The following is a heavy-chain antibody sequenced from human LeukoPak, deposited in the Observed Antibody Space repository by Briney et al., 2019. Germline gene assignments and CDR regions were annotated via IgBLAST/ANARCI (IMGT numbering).Heavy chain of an antibody. CDR3: GRVKPGATFDY. D-gene: IGHD1-26*01. CDR2: IYYRVST. CDR1: GGSISMYY. Sequence: SETLSLTCTLSGGSISMYYWSCIRQPPGKAREWSGYIYYRVSTNDNPSLNRRGTISVATSKNQFSLKLSSVTAAATAVYYCGRVKPGATFDYWGQRNLVTVSS. J-gene: IGHJ4*02. V-gene: IGHV4-59*01.